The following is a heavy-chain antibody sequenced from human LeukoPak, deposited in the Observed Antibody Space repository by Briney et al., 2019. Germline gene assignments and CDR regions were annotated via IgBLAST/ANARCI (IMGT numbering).Heavy chain of an antibody. CDR3: VRGRGVSSYDAMDV. V-gene: IGHV3-64*02. CDR1: GFTFTAHA. D-gene: IGHD2-15*01. J-gene: IGHJ6*02. CDR2: ISTNGDTT. Sequence: TGGSLRLSCAASGFTFTAHAMHWVRQAPGKGLEDVSTISTNGDTTYYADSVKGRFTISRDNSKNTLYLQMGSLRAEDMAVYYCVRGRGVSSYDAMDVWGRGTTVTVSS.